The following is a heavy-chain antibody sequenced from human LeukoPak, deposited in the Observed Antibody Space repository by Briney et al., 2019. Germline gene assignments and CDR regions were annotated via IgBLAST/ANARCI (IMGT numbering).Heavy chain of an antibody. J-gene: IGHJ4*02. V-gene: IGHV3-21*01. D-gene: IGHD3-22*01. CDR1: GFTFSIYS. Sequence: GGSLRLSCAASGFTFSIYSMNWVRQAPGKGLEWASSIDRNSYIYYADSVKGRFTISRDNAKNSLYLQMNSLRAEDTAVYYCARDKDYYDSSGYPAPLDYWGQGTLVTVSS. CDR3: ARDKDYYDSSGYPAPLDY. CDR2: IDRNSYI.